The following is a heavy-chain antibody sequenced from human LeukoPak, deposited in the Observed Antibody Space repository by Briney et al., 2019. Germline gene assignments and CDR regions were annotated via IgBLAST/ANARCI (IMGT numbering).Heavy chain of an antibody. Sequence: GGSLRLSCAASGFTFNTYSINWVRQAPGKGLEWLSYISRSSRTIYYADSVKGRFNISRDNAKNSLYLQMNSLRAEDTAVYYCASDPGEVWGQGTTVTVSS. CDR3: ASDPGEV. CDR1: GFTFNTYS. V-gene: IGHV3-48*01. J-gene: IGHJ6*02. CDR2: ISRSSRTI.